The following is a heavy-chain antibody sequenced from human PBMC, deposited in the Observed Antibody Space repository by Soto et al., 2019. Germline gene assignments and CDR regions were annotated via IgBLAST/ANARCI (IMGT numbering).Heavy chain of an antibody. CDR1: GGSISSTNW. J-gene: IGHJ4*02. Sequence: QVQLQESGPGLVKPSGTLSLTCVVSGGSISSTNWWSWVRQPPGKGLEWIGEIYHSGSTNYSPSRTRRVTMSLDKSNNRFPLKLSAVTAADTAVYYCARGGLTWGDYWGQGTLVTVSS. V-gene: IGHV4-4*02. CDR2: IYHSGST. D-gene: IGHD7-27*01. CDR3: ARGGLTWGDY.